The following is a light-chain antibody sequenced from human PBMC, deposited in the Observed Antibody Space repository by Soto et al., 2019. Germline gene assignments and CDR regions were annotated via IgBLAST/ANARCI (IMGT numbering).Light chain of an antibody. Sequence: QSVLTQPPSASGTPGQRVTISCSGSSSNIGSNYVYWYQQLPGTDPKLLIYSNNQRPSGVPDRFSGSKSGTSASLAISGLRSEDEADYYCAAWDASLSGWVFGGGTKVTVL. CDR2: SNN. CDR3: AAWDASLSGWV. V-gene: IGLV1-47*02. J-gene: IGLJ3*02. CDR1: SSNIGSNY.